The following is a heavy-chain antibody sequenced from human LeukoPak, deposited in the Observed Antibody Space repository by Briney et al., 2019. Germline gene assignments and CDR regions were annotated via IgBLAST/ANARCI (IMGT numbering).Heavy chain of an antibody. Sequence: ASVKVSCKASGYTFSVYYIHWLRQAPGQGLEWLGWINPNNGGTLYSQKFRGGVTMSRDTSISAVYMELNRLTTDDTAVYFCARGVATTGAKFFDYWGQGTLVTVSS. D-gene: IGHD6-13*01. CDR2: INPNNGGT. CDR3: ARGVATTGAKFFDY. CDR1: GYTFSVYY. J-gene: IGHJ4*02. V-gene: IGHV1-2*02.